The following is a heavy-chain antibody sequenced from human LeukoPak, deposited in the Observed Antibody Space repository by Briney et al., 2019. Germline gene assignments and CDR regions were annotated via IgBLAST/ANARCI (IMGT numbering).Heavy chain of an antibody. CDR1: GGSISSYY. J-gene: IGHJ4*02. CDR2: IYYSGST. CDR3: ARHSDYDFWSGYEYYFDY. V-gene: IGHV4-59*08. Sequence: SETLSLTCTVSGGSISSYYWSWIRQPPGKGLEWIGYIYYSGSTNYNPSLKSRVTISVDTSKNQFSLKLSSVTAADTAVYYCARHSDYDFWSGYEYYFDYWGQGTLVTVSS. D-gene: IGHD3-3*01.